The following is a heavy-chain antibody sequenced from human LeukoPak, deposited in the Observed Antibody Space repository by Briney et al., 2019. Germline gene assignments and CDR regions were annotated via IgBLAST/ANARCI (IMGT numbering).Heavy chain of an antibody. CDR1: GFTFSTYW. CDR3: ARDRAYAFDI. Sequence: GGSLRLSCAASGFTFSTYWMHWVRHAPGKGLVWVTRINSDGSSTSYADSVKGRFTISRDNAKNTLYLQMNNLRAEDTAVYYCARDRAYAFDIWGQGTMVTVSS. V-gene: IGHV3-74*01. CDR2: INSDGSST. J-gene: IGHJ3*02.